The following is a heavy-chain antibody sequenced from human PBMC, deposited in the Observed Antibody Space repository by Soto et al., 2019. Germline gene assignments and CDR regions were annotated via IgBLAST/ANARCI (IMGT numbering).Heavy chain of an antibody. CDR2: MNSDGSDT. V-gene: IGHV3-74*01. J-gene: IGHJ5*02. CDR1: GFTFSSYW. Sequence: EMQLVESGGGLVQPGGSLRLSCAASGFTFSSYWMHWVRQAPGKGLVWVSRMNSDGSDTYYADSVKGRFTISRDNARNTVYLQMNSLRVEDTAVYYCAREGMGFYNWFDPRGQGTLVTVSS. D-gene: IGHD2-8*01. CDR3: AREGMGFYNWFDP.